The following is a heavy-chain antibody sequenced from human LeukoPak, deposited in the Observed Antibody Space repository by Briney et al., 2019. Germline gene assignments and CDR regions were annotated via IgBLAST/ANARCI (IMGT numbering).Heavy chain of an antibody. V-gene: IGHV3-33*06. D-gene: IGHD4-23*01. CDR2: IWYDGSNK. Sequence: GRSLRLSCAASGFTFSRYSMHWVRQAPGKGLEWVAVIWYDGSNKYYADSVKGRFTISRDNSKNTLYLQMNSLRAEDTAVYYCAKETYGGNSPEAFDIWGQGTMVTVSS. CDR1: GFTFSRYS. J-gene: IGHJ3*02. CDR3: AKETYGGNSPEAFDI.